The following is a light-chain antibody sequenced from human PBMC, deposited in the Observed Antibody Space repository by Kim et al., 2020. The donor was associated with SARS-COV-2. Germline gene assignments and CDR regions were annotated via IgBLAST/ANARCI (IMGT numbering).Light chain of an antibody. CDR2: GAS. J-gene: IGKJ4*01. V-gene: IGKV3-15*01. CDR3: QQYNNWPPLT. CDR1: QTTDNK. Sequence: EIVLTQSPATLSVSPGETATLSCWASQTTDNKLAWFQQKPGQVPRLLIYGASTRATGIPDRFSAGGSGTEFTLTISSLQSEDFAVYYCQQYNNWPPLTFGGGTKVDIK.